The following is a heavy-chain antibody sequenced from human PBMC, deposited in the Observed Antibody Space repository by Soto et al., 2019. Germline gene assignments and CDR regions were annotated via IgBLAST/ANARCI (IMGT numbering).Heavy chain of an antibody. CDR1: GYTLTELS. CDR2: FDPEDGET. D-gene: IGHD3-3*01. J-gene: IGHJ5*02. V-gene: IGHV1-24*01. CDR3: LALRFLEWPPKFDP. Sequence: GASVKVSCKVSGYTLTELSMHWVRQAPGKGLEWMGGFDPEDGETIYAQKFQGRVTMTEDTSTDTAYMELSSLRSEDTAVYYCLALRFLEWPPKFDPWGQGTLVTVSS.